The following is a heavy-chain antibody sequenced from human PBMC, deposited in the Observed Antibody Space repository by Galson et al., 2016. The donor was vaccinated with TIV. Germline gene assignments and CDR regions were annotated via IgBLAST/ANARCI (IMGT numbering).Heavy chain of an antibody. CDR3: VRDWDDYGHHSAFDS. CDR2: IKQDGSGK. Sequence: LRLSCAASGFTFSAFWMSWVRQAPGKGLEWVANIKQDGSGKNYVDSVKGRFTISRDHTKNSVFLQMSSLRAEDTAVYYCVRDWDDYGHHSAFDSWGQGTQVTVSS. V-gene: IGHV3-7*01. J-gene: IGHJ4*02. D-gene: IGHD4-17*01. CDR1: GFTFSAFW.